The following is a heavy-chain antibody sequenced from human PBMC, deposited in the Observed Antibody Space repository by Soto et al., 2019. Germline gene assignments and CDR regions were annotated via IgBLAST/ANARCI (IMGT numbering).Heavy chain of an antibody. CDR2: ISGSGGST. V-gene: IGHV3-23*01. CDR1: GFTFSRYS. CDR3: AKVREYQQLVYYFDY. Sequence: GSLRLSCAASGFTFSRYSMRWVRQAPGKGLEWVSAISGSGGSTYYEDSVKGRFTISRDNSKNTLYLQMNSLRAEDTDVYYCAKVREYQQLVYYFDYWGKGTLVTVSS. D-gene: IGHD6-13*01. J-gene: IGHJ4*02.